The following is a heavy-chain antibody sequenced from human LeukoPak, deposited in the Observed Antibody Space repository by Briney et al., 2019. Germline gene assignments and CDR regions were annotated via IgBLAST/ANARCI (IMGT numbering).Heavy chain of an antibody. CDR2: IIPIFGTA. J-gene: IGHJ4*02. D-gene: IGHD3-22*01. V-gene: IGHV1-69*13. CDR3: ARGDYYDSSGSRSGFDY. Sequence: SVKVSCKASAGTFSSYTISWVRQAPGQGLGWMGGIIPIFGTANYAQKFQGRVTITADESTSTAYMELSSLRSEDTAVYYCARGDYYDSSGSRSGFDYWGQGTLVTVSS. CDR1: AGTFSSYT.